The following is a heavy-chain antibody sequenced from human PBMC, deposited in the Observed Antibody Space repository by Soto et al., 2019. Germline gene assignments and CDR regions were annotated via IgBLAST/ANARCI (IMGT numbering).Heavy chain of an antibody. J-gene: IGHJ3*01. CDR3: ARRARTATTNWGAFDF. V-gene: IGHV3-23*01. D-gene: IGHD1-1*01. Sequence: GSLRLSCAASGFTFSNYVMNWVRQAPGKGLEWVSTISYSADKTFYADSVKGRFTISRDNSRDTLFLQMNSLRADDAAVYYCARRARTATTNWGAFDFWGQGTMVTVSS. CDR1: GFTFSNYV. CDR2: ISYSADKT.